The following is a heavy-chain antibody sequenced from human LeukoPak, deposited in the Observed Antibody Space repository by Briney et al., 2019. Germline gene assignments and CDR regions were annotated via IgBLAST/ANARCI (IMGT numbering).Heavy chain of an antibody. Sequence: GGSLRLSCAASGFTFSNAWMSWVRQAPGKGLEWVGRIKSKTDGGTTDYAAPVKGRFTISRDDSKNTLYLQMNSLKTEDTAVYYCTTDKVATIYYYYYMDVWGKGTTVTISS. CDR3: TTDKVATIYYYYYMDV. J-gene: IGHJ6*03. D-gene: IGHD5-24*01. V-gene: IGHV3-15*01. CDR2: IKSKTDGGTT. CDR1: GFTFSNAW.